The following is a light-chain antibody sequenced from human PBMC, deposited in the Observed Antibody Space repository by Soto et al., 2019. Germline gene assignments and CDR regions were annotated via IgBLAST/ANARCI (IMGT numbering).Light chain of an antibody. Sequence: QLVLTQPPSASASLGASVTLTCTLSSGYSNYKVDWYQQRPGKGPRFVMRVGTGGIVGSKGDGIPDRFSVLGSGLNRYLTIKNIHEEDESDYHCGADHGSGSNVVVFGGGTKVTVL. V-gene: IGLV9-49*01. J-gene: IGLJ2*01. CDR3: GADHGSGSNVVV. CDR1: SGYSNYK. CDR2: VGTGGIVG.